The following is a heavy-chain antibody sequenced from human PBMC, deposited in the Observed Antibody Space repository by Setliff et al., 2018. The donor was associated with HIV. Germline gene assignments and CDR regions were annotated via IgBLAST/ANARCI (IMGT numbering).Heavy chain of an antibody. CDR2: IYHNGNT. D-gene: IGHD3-3*01. Sequence: SETLSLTCAVSGGSISSSNWWSWVRQPPGKGLEWIGEIYHNGNTNYSPSLKNRVTMSVDNSKNQFSLMVRSVTAADTAVYYCARDWRGLGGTFDYWGQGTQVTVSS. V-gene: IGHV4-4*02. J-gene: IGHJ4*02. CDR1: GGSISSSNW. CDR3: ARDWRGLGGTFDY.